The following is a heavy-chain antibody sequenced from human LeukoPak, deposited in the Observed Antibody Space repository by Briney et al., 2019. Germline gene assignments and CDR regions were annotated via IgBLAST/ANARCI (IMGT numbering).Heavy chain of an antibody. CDR3: ATTNYGSGSYYPDY. CDR2: FDPEDGET. J-gene: IGHJ4*02. V-gene: IGHV1-24*01. CDR1: GYTLTELS. D-gene: IGHD3-10*01. Sequence: ASVKVSCKVSGYTLTELSMHWVRQAPGKGLEWMEGFDPEDGETIYAQKFQGRVTMTEDTSTDTAYMELSSLRSEDTAVYYCATTNYGSGSYYPDYWGQGTLVTVSS.